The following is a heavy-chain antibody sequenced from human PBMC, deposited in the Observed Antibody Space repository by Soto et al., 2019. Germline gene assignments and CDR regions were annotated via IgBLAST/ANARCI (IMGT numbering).Heavy chain of an antibody. D-gene: IGHD3-9*01. J-gene: IGHJ3*01. CDR1: GFTFSSYS. Sequence: GGSLRLSCAASGFTFSSYSMNWVRQAPGKGLEWVSYISSSSSTTYHADSVKGRFTISRDNAKNSLYLQMNSLRDEDTAVYYCARDRESRYFEAFGVWGQGTLVTVS. V-gene: IGHV3-48*02. CDR3: ARDRESRYFEAFGV. CDR2: ISSSSSTT.